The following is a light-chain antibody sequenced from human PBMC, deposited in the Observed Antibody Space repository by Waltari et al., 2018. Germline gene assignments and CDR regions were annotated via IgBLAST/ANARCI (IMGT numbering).Light chain of an antibody. CDR1: RNTVGNQG. Sequence: QAGLIQPPSVSRALGQTATLTCAGTRNTVGNQGVAWLLQHQGHPPQLLSYRSDNRPSGISERFSASRSGNTASLTITGLQADDEADYYCSAWDKDLVAVVFGGGTKLTVL. CDR2: RSD. V-gene: IGLV10-54*04. CDR3: SAWDKDLVAVV. J-gene: IGLJ3*02.